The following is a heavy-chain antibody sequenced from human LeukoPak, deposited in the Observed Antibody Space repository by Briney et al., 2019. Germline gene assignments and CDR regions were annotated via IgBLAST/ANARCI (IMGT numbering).Heavy chain of an antibody. J-gene: IGHJ4*02. CDR3: ARDGVVTMELDY. V-gene: IGHV4-34*01. Sequence: ASETLSLTCAVYGGSFSGYYWSWIRQPPGKGLEWIGEINHSGSTNYNPSLKSRVTISVDTSKNQFSLNLKSVTAADTAMYYCARDGVVTMELDYWGQGTLVTVSS. D-gene: IGHD3-3*01. CDR1: GGSFSGYY. CDR2: INHSGST.